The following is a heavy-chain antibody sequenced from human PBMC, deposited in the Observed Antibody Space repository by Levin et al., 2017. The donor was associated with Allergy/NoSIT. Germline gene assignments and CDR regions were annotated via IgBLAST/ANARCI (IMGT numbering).Heavy chain of an antibody. CDR1: GGSISSSSYY. J-gene: IGHJ4*02. D-gene: IGHD1-14*01. CDR2: IYYSRST. Sequence: SQTLSLTCTVSGGSISSSSYYWGWIRQPPGKGLEWIGSIYYSRSTYYNPSLKSRVTISVDTSKNQFSLKLSSVTAADTAVYYCAIPSRTPGAWGQGTLVTVSS. V-gene: IGHV4-39*01. CDR3: AIPSRTPGA.